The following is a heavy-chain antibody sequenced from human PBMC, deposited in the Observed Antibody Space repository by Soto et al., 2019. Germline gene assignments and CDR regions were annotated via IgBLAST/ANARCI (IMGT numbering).Heavy chain of an antibody. Sequence: PGASVKVSCKASGYTFTSYGISWVRQAPGQGLEWMGWISAYNGNTNYAQKLQGRVTMTTDTSTSTAYMELRSLRSDDTAVYYRARGRSTHQHFYYMDVWGKGTTVTVSS. J-gene: IGHJ6*03. CDR1: GYTFTSYG. CDR2: ISAYNGNT. CDR3: ARGRSTHQHFYYMDV. D-gene: IGHD2-2*01. V-gene: IGHV1-18*01.